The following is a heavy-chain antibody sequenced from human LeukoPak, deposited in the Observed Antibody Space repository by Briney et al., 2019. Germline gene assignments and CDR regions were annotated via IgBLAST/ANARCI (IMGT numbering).Heavy chain of an antibody. CDR1: GSTVSSNY. V-gene: IGHV3-66*01. Sequence: PGGSLRLSCAASGSTVSSNYMSWVRQAPGKGLEWVSVIYSGGSTYYADSVKGRFTISRDNSKNTLYLQMNSLRAEDTAVYYCASAIAAAGNYYYYGMDVWGQGTTVTVSS. CDR3: ASAIAAAGNYYYYGMDV. CDR2: IYSGGST. D-gene: IGHD6-13*01. J-gene: IGHJ6*02.